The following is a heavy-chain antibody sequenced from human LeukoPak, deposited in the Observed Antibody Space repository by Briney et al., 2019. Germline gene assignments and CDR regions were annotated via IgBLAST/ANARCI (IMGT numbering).Heavy chain of an antibody. J-gene: IGHJ4*02. CDR3: AREHYDSSGPYFGY. CDR2: IKQDGSEK. V-gene: IGHV3-7*01. D-gene: IGHD3-22*01. Sequence: GGSLRLSCAASGFTFSSYWMSWVRQAPGKGLEWVANIKQDGSEKYYVDSVKGRFTISRDNAKNSLYLQMNSLRAEDTAVYYCAREHYDSSGPYFGYWGQGTLVTVSS. CDR1: GFTFSSYW.